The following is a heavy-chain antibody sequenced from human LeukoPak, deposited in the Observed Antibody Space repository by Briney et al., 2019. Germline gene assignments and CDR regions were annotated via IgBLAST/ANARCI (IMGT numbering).Heavy chain of an antibody. CDR2: ISSSSSYI. CDR1: GFTFSSYS. D-gene: IGHD6-19*01. Sequence: GGSLRLSCAASGFTFSSYSMNWVRQAPGKGLEWVSSISSSSSYIYYADSVKGRSTLSRDNAKNSLYLQMNSLRAEDTAVYYCAREPRPPYSSGWYLQDIDYWGQGALVTVSS. V-gene: IGHV3-21*01. CDR3: AREPRPPYSSGWYLQDIDY. J-gene: IGHJ4*02.